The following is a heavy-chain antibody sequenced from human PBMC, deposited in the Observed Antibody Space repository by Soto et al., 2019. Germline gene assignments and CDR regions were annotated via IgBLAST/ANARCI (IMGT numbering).Heavy chain of an antibody. V-gene: IGHV3-30-3*01. D-gene: IGHD3-22*01. CDR2: ISYDGSNK. CDR3: ARDRGHGSGYYFDDY. J-gene: IGHJ4*02. CDR1: GFTFSSYA. Sequence: GGSLRLSCAASGFTFSSYAMHWVRQAPGKGLEWVAVISYDGSNKYYADSVKGRFTISRDNSKNTLYLQMNSLRAEDTAVYYCARDRGHGSGYYFDDYWGQGT.